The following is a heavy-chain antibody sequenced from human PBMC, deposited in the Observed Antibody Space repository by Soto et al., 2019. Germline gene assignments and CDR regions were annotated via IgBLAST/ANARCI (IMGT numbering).Heavy chain of an antibody. CDR2: INTYNGNT. Sequence: QVQLVQSGAEVKKPGASVKVSCKASGYTFTSYGITWVRQAPGQRLEWMGWINTYNGNTNYAQKLQGRVTMTTDTSTSTAYMELRSLRSDDTAVYYCAREPAAGDWFDPWGQGTLVTVSS. V-gene: IGHV1-18*01. CDR1: GYTFTSYG. CDR3: AREPAAGDWFDP. J-gene: IGHJ5*02. D-gene: IGHD6-13*01.